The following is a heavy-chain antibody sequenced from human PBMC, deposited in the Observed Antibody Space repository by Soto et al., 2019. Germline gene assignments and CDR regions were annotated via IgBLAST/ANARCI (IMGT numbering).Heavy chain of an antibody. CDR2: IDWDDDK. D-gene: IGHD6-6*01. Sequence: ESGPTLVNPTQTLTLTCTFSGFSLSTSGMCVSWIRQPPGKALEWLARIDWDDDKYYSTSLKTRLTISKDTSKNQVVLTMTNMDPVDTATYYCARMGSSSTWNYYMDVWGKGTTVTVSS. V-gene: IGHV2-70*11. J-gene: IGHJ6*03. CDR1: GFSLSTSGMC. CDR3: ARMGSSSTWNYYMDV.